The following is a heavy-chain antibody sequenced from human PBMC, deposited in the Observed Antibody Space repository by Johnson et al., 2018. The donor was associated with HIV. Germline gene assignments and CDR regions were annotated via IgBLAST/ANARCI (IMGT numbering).Heavy chain of an antibody. Sequence: QVQLVESGGGVVQPGRSLRLSCAASGFTFSSYAMPWVRQAPGQGLEWVAVISYDGSNTYYAYSLKGRVTISRDNSKDTLYLHMNSLRAEDTALYYCARGFGNSGYYYGRFGAFDIWGQGTMVTVSS. J-gene: IGHJ3*02. D-gene: IGHD3-22*01. CDR1: GFTFSSYA. V-gene: IGHV3-30-3*01. CDR3: ARGFGNSGYYYGRFGAFDI. CDR2: ISYDGSNT.